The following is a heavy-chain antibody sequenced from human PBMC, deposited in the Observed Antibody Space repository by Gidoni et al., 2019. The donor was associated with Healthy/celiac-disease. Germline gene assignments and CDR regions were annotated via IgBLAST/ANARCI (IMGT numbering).Heavy chain of an antibody. V-gene: IGHV4-34*01. J-gene: IGHJ4*02. Sequence: QVQLQQWGAGLLKPSETLSLTCAVYGGSFSGYYWSWIRQPPGKGLEWIGEINHSGSTNYNPSLKSRVTISVDTSKNQFSLKLSSVTAADTAVYYCARVTPPRYSSGWTKPILFDYWGQGTLVTVSS. D-gene: IGHD6-19*01. CDR2: INHSGST. CDR3: ARVTPPRYSSGWTKPILFDY. CDR1: GGSFSGYY.